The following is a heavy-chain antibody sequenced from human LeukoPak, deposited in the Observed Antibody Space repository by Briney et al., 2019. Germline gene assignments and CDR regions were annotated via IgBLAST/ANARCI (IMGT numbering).Heavy chain of an antibody. CDR1: GGSISSYY. J-gene: IGHJ4*02. CDR2: IYYSGST. D-gene: IGHD5-24*01. Sequence: SETLSLTCTDTGGSISSYYWSWIRQPPGKGLEWIGYIYYSGSTNYTPSLKSRVTISLDTSKNQFSLKLSSVTAADTAVYYCARQGSGWLQVDYWGQGTLVTVSS. V-gene: IGHV4-59*08. CDR3: ARQGSGWLQVDY.